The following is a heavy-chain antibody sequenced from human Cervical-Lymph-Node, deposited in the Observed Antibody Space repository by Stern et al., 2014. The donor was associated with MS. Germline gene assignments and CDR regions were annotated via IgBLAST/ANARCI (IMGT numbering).Heavy chain of an antibody. CDR1: EDSFTNYW. J-gene: IGHJ4*02. D-gene: IGHD5-12*01. V-gene: IGHV5-51*03. Sequence: EVQLEESGAETRKPGESLKIACSGSEDSFTNYWIASVRQMPGKGLEWMGIVYPGDSDVIYSPSFQGQVTFSADRSTNTAYLQWSRLKVSDSAIYYCARHFASGHNGHDWHFDVWGQGTLVTVSS. CDR2: VYPGDSDV. CDR3: ARHFASGHNGHDWHFDV.